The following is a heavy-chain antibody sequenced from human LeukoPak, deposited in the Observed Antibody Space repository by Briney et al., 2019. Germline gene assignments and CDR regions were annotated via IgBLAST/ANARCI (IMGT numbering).Heavy chain of an antibody. J-gene: IGHJ5*02. D-gene: IGHD3-10*01. CDR1: SRSDRSDSHY. Sequence: AGTLPLTCTVSSRSDRSDSHYWRWVRQPPGKGLEWIVYIYQGGGTNYNPRLKSRVTISVDTSKNQFSLKLSSVTAADTAVYFCARSTLTRVRGTVDWFDPWGQGTLVTVS. CDR2: IYQGGGT. V-gene: IGHV4-61*01. CDR3: ARSTLTRVRGTVDWFDP.